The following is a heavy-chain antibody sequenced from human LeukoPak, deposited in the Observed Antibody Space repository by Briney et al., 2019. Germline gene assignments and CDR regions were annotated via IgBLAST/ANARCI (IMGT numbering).Heavy chain of an antibody. CDR2: IIPIFGTA. CDR3: ARAVGDTAMVEFDP. D-gene: IGHD5-18*01. J-gene: IGHJ5*02. CDR1: GGTFSSYA. Sequence: AASVKVSFTASGGTFSSYAISWVRQAPGQGLEWMGGIIPIFGTANYAQKFQGRVTITADESTSTAYMELSSLRSEDTAVYYCARAVGDTAMVEFDPWGQGTLVTVSS. V-gene: IGHV1-69*01.